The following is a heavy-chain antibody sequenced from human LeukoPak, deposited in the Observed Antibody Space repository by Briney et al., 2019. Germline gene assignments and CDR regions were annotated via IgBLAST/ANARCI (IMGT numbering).Heavy chain of an antibody. J-gene: IGHJ4*02. Sequence: ASVKVSCKASGYTFTSYGINWVRQAPGQGLEWMGWISGHNGHTNYVQKMQGRVTMTTDTSTNTAYMELRNLTSDDTAVYYCARTGPYYDFWSGYHTPYYFDYWGQGTLVTVSS. CDR1: GYTFTSYG. V-gene: IGHV1-18*04. D-gene: IGHD3-3*01. CDR3: ARTGPYYDFWSGYHTPYYFDY. CDR2: ISGHNGHT.